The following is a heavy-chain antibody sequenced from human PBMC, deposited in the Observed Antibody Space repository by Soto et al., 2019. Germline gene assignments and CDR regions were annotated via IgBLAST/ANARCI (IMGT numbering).Heavy chain of an antibody. J-gene: IGHJ3*02. CDR2: IKQDGSEK. CDR1: GFIFSSHW. Sequence: GGSLRLSCVASGFIFSSHWMSWVRQAPGKGLEWVANIKQDGSEKYYVDSVKGRFTIPRDNAKNSLYLQMNSLRAEDTAIYYCARYLGGAFDIWGQGTMVTVSS. V-gene: IGHV3-7*01. D-gene: IGHD3-10*01. CDR3: ARYLGGAFDI.